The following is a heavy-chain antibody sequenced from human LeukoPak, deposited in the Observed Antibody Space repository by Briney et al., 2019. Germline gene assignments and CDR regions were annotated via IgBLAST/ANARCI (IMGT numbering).Heavy chain of an antibody. V-gene: IGHV5-51*01. Sequence: GESLQISCRGSGYSFSDYWIGWVRQMPGKGLEWMGITWPGHSDTRYSPSLQGQVTISADESIRTAYLQWTSLKASGTAVYYCAIKRYYDNNDAPLYWGQGTLVTVSS. D-gene: IGHD3-16*01. J-gene: IGHJ4*02. CDR2: TWPGHSDT. CDR1: GYSFSDYW. CDR3: AIKRYYDNNDAPLY.